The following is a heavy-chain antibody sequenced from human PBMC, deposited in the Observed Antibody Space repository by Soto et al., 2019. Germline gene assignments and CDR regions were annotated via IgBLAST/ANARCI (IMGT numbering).Heavy chain of an antibody. CDR3: AREGITMVRGAVYYYYGMDV. D-gene: IGHD3-10*01. J-gene: IGHJ6*02. CDR2: IKQDGSEK. V-gene: IGHV3-7*01. CDR1: GFTFSSYW. Sequence: GGSLRLSCAASGFTFSSYWMSCVRQAPGKGLEWVANIKQDGSEKYYVDSVKGRFTISRDNAKNSLYLQMNSLRAEDTAVYYCAREGITMVRGAVYYYYGMDVWGQGTTVTVSS.